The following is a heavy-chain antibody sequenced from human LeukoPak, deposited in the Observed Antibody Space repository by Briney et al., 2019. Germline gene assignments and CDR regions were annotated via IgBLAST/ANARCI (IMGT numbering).Heavy chain of an antibody. Sequence: SQTLSLTCTVSGGSISSGDHYWSWIRQPPGEGLEWFGYIYYSGSTYYNPSLKSRVTISVDTSKNQFSLKLSSVTAADTAVYYCARGYCSSTSCYPANDAFDIWGQGTMVTVSS. D-gene: IGHD2-2*01. CDR3: ARGYCSSTSCYPANDAFDI. CDR2: IYYSGST. V-gene: IGHV4-30-4*08. CDR1: GGSISSGDHY. J-gene: IGHJ3*02.